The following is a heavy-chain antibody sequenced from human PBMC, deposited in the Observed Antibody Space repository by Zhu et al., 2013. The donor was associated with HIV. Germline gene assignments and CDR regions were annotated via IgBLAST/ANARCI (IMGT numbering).Heavy chain of an antibody. V-gene: IGHV1-18*01. CDR1: GYIFTSFG. D-gene: IGHD3-22*01. CDR2: ISGYNAKT. J-gene: IGHJ1*01. Sequence: QDQLVQSGAEMKKPGASVKVSCKASGYIFTSFGISWVRQAPGQRLEWMGWISGYNAKTNYARNLQDRVTMTIDISSSTAYLELRSLRSDDTATYYCARGRYYYDHDGYYHEYFQLWGQGTWSPSPQ. CDR3: ARGRYYYDHDGYYHEYFQL.